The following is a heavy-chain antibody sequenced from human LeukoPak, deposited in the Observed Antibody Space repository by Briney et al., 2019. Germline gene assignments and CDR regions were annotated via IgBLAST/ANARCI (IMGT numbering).Heavy chain of an antibody. D-gene: IGHD3-22*01. CDR1: GGTFSSYA. CDR3: ARDPKYYYDSSGYPRLDY. Sequence: ASVKVSCKASGGTFSSYAISWVRQAPGQGLEWMGRIIPILGIANYAQKFQGRVTITADKSTSTAYMELSSLRSEDTAVYYCARDPKYYYDSSGYPRLDYWGQGTLVTVSS. CDR2: IIPILGIA. J-gene: IGHJ4*02. V-gene: IGHV1-69*04.